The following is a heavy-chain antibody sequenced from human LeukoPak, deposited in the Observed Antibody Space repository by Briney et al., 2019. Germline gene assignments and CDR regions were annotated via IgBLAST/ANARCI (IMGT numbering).Heavy chain of an antibody. CDR3: ARESKSYDGSGFYHDY. J-gene: IGHJ4*02. CDR2: IYTSGST. D-gene: IGHD3-22*01. CDR1: GGSIRNYF. V-gene: IGHV4-4*07. Sequence: SETLSLACSVSGGSIRNYFWSWIRQPAGKGLEWIGRIYTSGSTDYNPSLRSRVTMSVDTSRNQFSLKLTSVTAADTAVYYCARESKSYDGSGFYHDYWGQGTLVAVSS.